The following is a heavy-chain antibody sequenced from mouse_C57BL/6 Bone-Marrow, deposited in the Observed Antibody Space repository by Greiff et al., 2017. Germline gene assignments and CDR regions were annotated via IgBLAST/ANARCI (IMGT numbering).Heavy chain of an antibody. CDR1: GYTFTSYW. CDR3: AGPFAY. CDR2: IHPNSGST. V-gene: IGHV1-64*01. J-gene: IGHJ3*01. Sequence: QVQLQQPGAELVKPGASVKLSCKASGYTFTSYWMHWVKQRPGQGLEWIGMIHPNSGSTNYNEKFKSKATLTVDKSSSTAYMQLGSLTSEDSAVYYCAGPFAYWGQGTLVTVSA.